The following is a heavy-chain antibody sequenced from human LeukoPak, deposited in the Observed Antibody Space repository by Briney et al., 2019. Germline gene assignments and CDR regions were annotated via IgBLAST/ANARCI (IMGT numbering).Heavy chain of an antibody. D-gene: IGHD1-26*01. Sequence: GGSLRLSCAASGFTFSSYWMSWVRQAPGKGLEWVANIKQDGSEKYYVDSVKGRFTISRDNAKNSLYLQMNSLRAEDTAVYYCARDSLIVGASIYYFDYWGQGTLVTVSS. CDR2: IKQDGSEK. J-gene: IGHJ4*02. CDR1: GFTFSSYW. V-gene: IGHV3-7*01. CDR3: ARDSLIVGASIYYFDY.